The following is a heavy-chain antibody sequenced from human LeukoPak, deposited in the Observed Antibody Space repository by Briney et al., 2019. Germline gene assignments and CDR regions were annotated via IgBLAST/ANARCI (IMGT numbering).Heavy chain of an antibody. V-gene: IGHV3-21*01. CDR3: ARHLGYCSGGSCVLDY. J-gene: IGHJ4*02. D-gene: IGHD2-15*01. CDR1: GFTFSSYG. CDR2: ISSSSSYI. Sequence: GSLRLSCAASGFTFSSYGMSWVRQAPGKGLEWVSSISSSSSYIYYADSVKGRFTISRDNAKNSLYLQMNSLRAEDTAVYYCARHLGYCSGGSCVLDYWGQGTLVTVSS.